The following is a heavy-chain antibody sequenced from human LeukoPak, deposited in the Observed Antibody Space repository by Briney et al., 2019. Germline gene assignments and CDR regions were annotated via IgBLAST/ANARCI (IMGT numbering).Heavy chain of an antibody. CDR1: GFTFSSYA. D-gene: IGHD3-22*01. CDR2: INYNGGST. J-gene: IGHJ4*02. V-gene: IGHV3-23*01. CDR3: AKDYPFNPYYDSVFFDC. Sequence: GGPLRLSCAASGFTFSSYAMSWVRQAPGKGLEWVSGINYNGGSTFYGDSVKGRFTISRDNSRNTLYLQMNSLRAEDTAVYYCAKDYPFNPYYDSVFFDCRGQGTLVTVSS.